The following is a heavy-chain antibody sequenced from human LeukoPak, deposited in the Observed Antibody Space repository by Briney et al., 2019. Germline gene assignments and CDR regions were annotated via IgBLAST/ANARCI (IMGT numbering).Heavy chain of an antibody. D-gene: IGHD6-19*01. CDR3: ARDIAVAGIGWFDP. J-gene: IGHJ5*02. V-gene: IGHV4-59*01. CDR1: GGSISSYY. Sequence: SETLSLTCTVSGGSISSYYWSWIRQPPGKGLEWIGYIYYSGSTNYNPSLKSRVTISVDTSKNQFSLKLSSVTAADTAVYYCARDIAVAGIGWFDPRGQGTLVTVSS. CDR2: IYYSGST.